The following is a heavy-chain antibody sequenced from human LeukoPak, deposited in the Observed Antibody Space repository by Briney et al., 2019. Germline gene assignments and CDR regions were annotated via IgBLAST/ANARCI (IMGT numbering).Heavy chain of an antibody. J-gene: IGHJ4*02. CDR3: ARLELERGFDY. Sequence: SETLSLTCAVYGGSCSGYYWSWIRQPPGKGLEWIGYIYYSGSTNYNPSLKSRVTISVDTSKNQFSLKLSSVTAADTAVYYCARLELERGFDYWGQGTLVTVSS. V-gene: IGHV4-59*01. D-gene: IGHD1-1*01. CDR1: GGSCSGYY. CDR2: IYYSGST.